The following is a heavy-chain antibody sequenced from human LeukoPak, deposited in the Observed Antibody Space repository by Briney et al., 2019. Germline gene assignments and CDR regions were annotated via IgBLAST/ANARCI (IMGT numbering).Heavy chain of an antibody. V-gene: IGHV4-34*01. CDR2: INHSGST. D-gene: IGHD3-22*01. Sequence: PSETLSLTCAVYGGSFSGYYWSWIRQPPGKGLEWIGEINHSGSTNYNPSLKSRVTISVDTSKNQFSLKLSSVTAADTAVYYCASHYYDSSGYYFDAFDIWGQGTMVTVSS. J-gene: IGHJ3*02. CDR1: GGSFSGYY. CDR3: ASHYYDSSGYYFDAFDI.